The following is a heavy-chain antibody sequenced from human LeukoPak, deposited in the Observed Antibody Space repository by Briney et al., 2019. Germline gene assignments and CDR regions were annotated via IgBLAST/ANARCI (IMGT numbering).Heavy chain of an antibody. V-gene: IGHV3-74*01. J-gene: IGHJ4*02. Sequence: GGSLRLSCAASGFTFSTYWMHWVRQAPGKGLVWVSRINSDASITSYADSVSGRFTISRDNANNTLYLQMSSLRVEDTAVYYCTRDVYLDHWGQGTLVTVSS. D-gene: IGHD3-10*01. CDR3: TRDVYLDH. CDR2: INSDASIT. CDR1: GFTFSTYW.